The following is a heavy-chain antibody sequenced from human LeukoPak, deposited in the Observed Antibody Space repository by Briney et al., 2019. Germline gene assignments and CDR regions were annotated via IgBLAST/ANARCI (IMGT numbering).Heavy chain of an antibody. J-gene: IGHJ4*02. D-gene: IGHD1-26*01. V-gene: IGHV3-23*01. CDR2: ISGSGGST. CDR1: GFTFSSYA. CDR3: AKAQVRKWKLLSYFDY. Sequence: GGSLRLSCAASGFTFSSYAMSWVRQAPGKGLEWVSAISGSGGSTYYADSVKGQFTISRDNSKNTLYLQMNSLRAEDTAVYYCAKAQVRKWKLLSYFDYWGQGTLVTVSS.